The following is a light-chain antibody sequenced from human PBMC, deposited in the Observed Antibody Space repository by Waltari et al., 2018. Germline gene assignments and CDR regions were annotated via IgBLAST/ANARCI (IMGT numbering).Light chain of an antibody. Sequence: EIVFTQCPATLSFSPGERATLSCRASLRVNTHLAWYQQKHGQSPRLLIYDASKRATGIPARFSGSGSGTDFTLTISSLEPDDFALYYCQQRSNWPITFGQGTRLEI. J-gene: IGKJ5*01. CDR2: DAS. CDR3: QQRSNWPIT. CDR1: LRVNTH. V-gene: IGKV3-11*01.